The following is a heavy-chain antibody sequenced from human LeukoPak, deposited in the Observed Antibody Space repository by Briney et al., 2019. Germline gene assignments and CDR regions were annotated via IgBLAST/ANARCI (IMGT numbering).Heavy chain of an antibody. CDR1: GFTFTNHY. CDR3: ASPIVVVPAATAQRQY. J-gene: IGHJ4*02. D-gene: IGHD2-2*01. V-gene: IGHV3-7*01. CDR2: IKQDGSET. Sequence: GSLRLSCAVSGFTFTNHYMSWVRQAPGKGLEWVANIKQDGSETFYADSTRGRFTISRDNAKNSLYLQMNSLRAEDTAVYYCASPIVVVPAATAQRQYWGQGTLVTVSS.